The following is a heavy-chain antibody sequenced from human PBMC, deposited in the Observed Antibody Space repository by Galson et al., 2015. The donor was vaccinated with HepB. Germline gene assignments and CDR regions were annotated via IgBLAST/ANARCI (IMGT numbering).Heavy chain of an antibody. CDR1: GYTFTSYT. D-gene: IGHD6-19*01. CDR3: ASSGSSGWADY. Sequence: SVKVSCKASGYTFTSYTMHWVRQAPGQRLEWMGWINAGNGNTKYSQKFQGRVTITRDTSASTAYMELSSLRSADTAVYYCASSGSSGWADYWGQGTLVTVSS. CDR2: INAGNGNT. V-gene: IGHV1-3*01. J-gene: IGHJ4*02.